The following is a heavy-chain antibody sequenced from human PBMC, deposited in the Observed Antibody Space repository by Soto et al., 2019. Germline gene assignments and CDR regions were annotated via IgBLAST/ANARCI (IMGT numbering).Heavy chain of an antibody. CDR1: GDSVTSVSDY. CDR2: IYYSGSA. Sequence: SAPLSLTCTVSGDSVTSVSDYWIWILQPPGKGLEWIGYIYYSGSADYNPSLGSRVTISIDTSKNQFSLKLTSVTAADTAVYYCARGVGFGYYYYHMDLWGQGTTVTGSS. V-gene: IGHV4-61*01. D-gene: IGHD3-10*01. CDR3: ARGVGFGYYYYHMDL. J-gene: IGHJ6*02.